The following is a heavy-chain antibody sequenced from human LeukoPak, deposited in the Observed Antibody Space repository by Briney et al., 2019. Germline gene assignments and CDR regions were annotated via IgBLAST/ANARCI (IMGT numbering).Heavy chain of an antibody. CDR2: INPNNGGT. V-gene: IGHV1-2*02. J-gene: IGHJ4*02. D-gene: IGHD2-2*01. Sequence: ASVKVSCKTSGYTFTDYYTHWVRQAPGQGLEWMGGINPNNGGTNYAQKFQGRVTMTRDTSISTAYMELTRLGSDDTAVYYCGRYCSSTSCQIDYWGPGTLVTVSS. CDR3: GRYCSSTSCQIDY. CDR1: GYTFTDYY.